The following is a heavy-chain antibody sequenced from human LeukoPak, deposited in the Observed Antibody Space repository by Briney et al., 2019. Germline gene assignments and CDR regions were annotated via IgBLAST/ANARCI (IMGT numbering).Heavy chain of an antibody. CDR3: AKGPGRDGYNSYFDY. V-gene: IGHV3-23*01. D-gene: IGHD5-24*01. CDR2: ISGSGGST. Sequence: GGSPRLSCAASGFTFSSYAMSWVRQAPGKGLEWVSAISGSGGSTYYADSVKGRFTISRDNSKNTLYLQMNSLRAEDTAVYYCAKGPGRDGYNSYFDYWGQGTLVTVSS. J-gene: IGHJ4*02. CDR1: GFTFSSYA.